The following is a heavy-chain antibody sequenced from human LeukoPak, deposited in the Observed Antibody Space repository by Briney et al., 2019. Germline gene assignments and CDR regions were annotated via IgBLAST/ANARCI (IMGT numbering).Heavy chain of an antibody. J-gene: IGHJ5*02. CDR3: ARAVLRWGWFDP. V-gene: IGHV4-31*03. CDR2: IYYSGST. Sequence: SETLSLTCTVSGGSISSGGYYWSWIRQHPGKGLEWIGYIYYSGSTYYNPSLKSRVTISVDTSKNQFSLKLSSVTAADTAVYYCARAVLRWGWFDPWGQGTLVTVSS. CDR1: GGSISSGGYY. D-gene: IGHD4-23*01.